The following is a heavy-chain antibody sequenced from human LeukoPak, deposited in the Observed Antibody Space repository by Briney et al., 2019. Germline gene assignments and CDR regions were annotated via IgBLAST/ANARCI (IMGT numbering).Heavy chain of an antibody. Sequence: ASVKVSCKASGYTLTGFYLHWVRQAPGQGLEWMGWITPNSGGTDYALKFQGRVTMTRDTSISTAYMERTGLRSDDTAVYYCARSSIGLGFFDYWGQGTLVTVSS. D-gene: IGHD2/OR15-2a*01. CDR3: ARSSIGLGFFDY. J-gene: IGHJ4*02. CDR1: GYTLTGFY. V-gene: IGHV1-2*02. CDR2: ITPNSGGT.